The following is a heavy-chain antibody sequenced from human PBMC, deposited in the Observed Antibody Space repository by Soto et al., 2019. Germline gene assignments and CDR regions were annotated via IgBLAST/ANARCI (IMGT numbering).Heavy chain of an antibody. D-gene: IGHD3-9*01. J-gene: IGHJ4*02. Sequence: EVQLLESGGDLVQPGGSLRLSCAASGFTFTSYAMSWIRQAPGKGLEWVSAITGGGDNTYYADSVKGRFTISRDNSKNPLHLHMNRLRAEDTAFYYCTQDGGSRDWLTVNWGQGTLVTVSS. CDR1: GFTFTSYA. CDR3: TQDGGSRDWLTVN. V-gene: IGHV3-23*01. CDR2: ITGGGDNT.